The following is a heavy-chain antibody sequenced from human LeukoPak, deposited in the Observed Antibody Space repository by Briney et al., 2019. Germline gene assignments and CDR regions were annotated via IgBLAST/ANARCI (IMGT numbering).Heavy chain of an antibody. J-gene: IGHJ3*02. CDR3: ARDYSTSLFDM. CDR1: GVSISSYY. D-gene: IGHD6-13*01. Sequence: SETLSLTCTVSGVSISSYYWSWIRQPPGKGLEWIGYFYYTGSTNYNPSLKSRVTISVDTSKNQFSLKMRSVTAADTAVYYCARDYSTSLFDMWGRGTMVTVSS. CDR2: FYYTGST. V-gene: IGHV4-59*01.